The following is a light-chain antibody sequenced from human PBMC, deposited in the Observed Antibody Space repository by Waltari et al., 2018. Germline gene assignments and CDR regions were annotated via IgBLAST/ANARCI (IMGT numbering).Light chain of an antibody. V-gene: IGLV3-21*04. CDR1: DVGSKS. CDR3: QVWDRNINHYV. Sequence: SYVLTQPPSVSVAPGETARITCGGSDVGSKSVHWYQQKPGKAPMLVIFKDSDRSSGHPDRVSGFVSGNTATLTISGVEAGDEADYYCQVWDRNINHYVFGSGTKVTVL. CDR2: KDS. J-gene: IGLJ1*01.